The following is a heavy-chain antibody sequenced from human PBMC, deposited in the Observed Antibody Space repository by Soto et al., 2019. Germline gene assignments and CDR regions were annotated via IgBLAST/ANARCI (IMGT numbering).Heavy chain of an antibody. J-gene: IGHJ5*02. CDR1: GFTFSSYA. V-gene: IGHV3-64D*06. CDR3: VKDKGEGYCSGGSCFFDP. CDR2: ISSNGGST. Sequence: GGSLRLSCSASGFTFSSYAMHWVRQAPGKGLEYVSAISSNGGSTYYADSVKGRFTISRDNSKNTLYLQMSSLRAEDTAVYHCVKDKGEGYCSGGSCFFDPWGQGTLVTVSS. D-gene: IGHD2-15*01.